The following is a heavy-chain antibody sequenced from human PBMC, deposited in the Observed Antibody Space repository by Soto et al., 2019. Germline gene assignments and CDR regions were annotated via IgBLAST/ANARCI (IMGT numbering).Heavy chain of an antibody. D-gene: IGHD2-15*01. CDR2: ISSSSSTI. CDR3: ARDPGYCSGGSCYSNAFDI. Sequence: GGSLRLSCAASGFTFSSYSMNWVRQAPGKGLEWVSYISSSSSTIYYADSVKGRFTISRDNAKNSLYLQMNSLRDEDTAVYYCARDPGYCSGGSCYSNAFDIWGQGTMVTVSS. J-gene: IGHJ3*02. V-gene: IGHV3-48*02. CDR1: GFTFSSYS.